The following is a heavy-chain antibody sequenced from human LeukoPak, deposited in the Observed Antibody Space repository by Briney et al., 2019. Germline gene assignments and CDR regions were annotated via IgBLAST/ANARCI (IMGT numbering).Heavy chain of an antibody. V-gene: IGHV3-9*01. J-gene: IGHJ4*02. CDR2: ISWNSGSI. D-gene: IGHD5-24*01. CDR1: GFTFDDYA. Sequence: GRSLRLSCAASGFTFDDYAMHWVRQAPGKGLEWVSGISWNSGSIGYADSVKGRFTISRDNAKNSLYLQMNSLRAEDTALYYCAKDGGWLQLYYFDYWGQGTLVTVSS. CDR3: AKDGGWLQLYYFDY.